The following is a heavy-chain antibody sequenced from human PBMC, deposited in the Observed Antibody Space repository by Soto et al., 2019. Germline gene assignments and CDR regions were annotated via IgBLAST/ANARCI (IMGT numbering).Heavy chain of an antibody. J-gene: IGHJ6*02. D-gene: IGHD3-16*01. V-gene: IGHV3-11*01. CDR3: ARGRGGAGYYYFGMNV. Sequence: GGSLRLSCVGSGFTFSDYFMTWIRQAPGKGLEWVSYIYNSGSPIYYADSVKGRFTISRDNAKNPLYLEMNSLRAEDTAIYYCARGRGGAGYYYFGMNVWGQGTTVTVSS. CDR2: IYNSGSPI. CDR1: GFTFSDYF.